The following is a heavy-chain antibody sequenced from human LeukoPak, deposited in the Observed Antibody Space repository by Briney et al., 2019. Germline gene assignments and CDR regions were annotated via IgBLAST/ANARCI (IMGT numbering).Heavy chain of an antibody. V-gene: IGHV4-34*01. J-gene: IGHJ4*02. D-gene: IGHD4-17*01. CDR3: ARIPDGEFDY. CDR1: GGPFCGDY. CDR2: INHSGST. Sequence: SETLSLTCAVYGGPFCGDYWSWIRQPPGKGLEWIGEINHSGSTNYNPSLKSRVTISVDTSKNQFSLKLSSVTAADTAVYYCARIPDGEFDYWGQGTLVTVSS.